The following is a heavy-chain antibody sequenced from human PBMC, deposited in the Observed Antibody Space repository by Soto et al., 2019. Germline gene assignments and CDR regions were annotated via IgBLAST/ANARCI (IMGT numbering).Heavy chain of an antibody. V-gene: IGHV3-7*01. CDR2: IKQDGSEK. CDR1: GLSFNNNS. CDR3: ARRKRYQLFQEY. Sequence: GGSLGLAFAASGLSFNNNSASWVRQARGKGPEWVANIKQDGSEKYYVDSVKGRFTISRDNAKNPLYLKMNSLRAEDTAVYYCARRKRYQLFQEYWGQGTLVTVSS. J-gene: IGHJ4*02. D-gene: IGHD2-2*01.